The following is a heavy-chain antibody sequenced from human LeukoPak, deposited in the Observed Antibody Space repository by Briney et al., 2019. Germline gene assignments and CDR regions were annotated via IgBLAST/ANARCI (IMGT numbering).Heavy chain of an antibody. CDR3: ARWGNDYSQFDS. CDR1: GFTFSSYA. V-gene: IGHV3-30-3*01. D-gene: IGHD4-11*01. CDR2: ISYDGSNK. J-gene: IGHJ4*02. Sequence: GGSLRPSCAASGFTFSSYAMHWVRQAPGKGLEWVAVISYDGSNKYYADSVKGRFTISRDNSKNTLYLQMNSLRTEDTAVYFCARWGNDYSQFDSWGQGTLVTVS.